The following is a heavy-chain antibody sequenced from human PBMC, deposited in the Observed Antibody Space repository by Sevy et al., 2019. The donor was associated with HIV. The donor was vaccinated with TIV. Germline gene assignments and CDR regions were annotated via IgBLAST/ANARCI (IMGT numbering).Heavy chain of an antibody. CDR3: ARDGGYYYGSGSYFY. D-gene: IGHD3-10*01. V-gene: IGHV3-66*01. CDR1: GFTVSSNY. J-gene: IGHJ4*02. Sequence: GGSLRLSCAASGFTVSSNYMSWVRQAPGKGLEWVSVIYSGGSTYYADSVKGRFTISRDNSKNTLYLQMNSLRAKDTAVYYCARDGGYYYGSGSYFYWGQGTLVTVSS. CDR2: IYSGGST.